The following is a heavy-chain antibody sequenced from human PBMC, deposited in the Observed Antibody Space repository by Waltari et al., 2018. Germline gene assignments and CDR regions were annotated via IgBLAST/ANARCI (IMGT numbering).Heavy chain of an antibody. J-gene: IGHJ4*02. D-gene: IGHD2-15*01. CDR1: GDPFGRGHW. Sequence: QLQLQESGPGLVKPPETLSLTCTVSGDPFGRGHWLSWVRQSPGKGLEWIGQVHGSGKTHYNPSLESRVSISKDTSNKEFSLKLTFATAADTAVYYCARDRGRGLYLDSWGQGILVTVSP. CDR2: VHGSGKT. V-gene: IGHV4-4*03. CDR3: ARDRGRGLYLDS.